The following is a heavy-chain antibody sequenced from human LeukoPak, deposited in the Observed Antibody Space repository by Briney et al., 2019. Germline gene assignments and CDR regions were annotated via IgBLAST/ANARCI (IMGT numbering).Heavy chain of an antibody. V-gene: IGHV3-74*03. Sequence: GGSLRLSCTASGFTLSAYWMSWVRQAPGKGLVWVARSKYDGTTTTYADSVKGRFTISRDNPKNTLCLQMNSLRADDTAVYYCAKSDYFDPWGQGTVVTLSS. CDR2: SKYDGTTT. CDR1: GFTLSAYW. CDR3: AKSDYFDP. D-gene: IGHD4/OR15-4a*01. J-gene: IGHJ5*02.